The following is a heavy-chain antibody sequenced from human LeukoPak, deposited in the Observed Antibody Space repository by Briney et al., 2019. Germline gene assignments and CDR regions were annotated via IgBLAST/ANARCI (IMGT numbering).Heavy chain of an antibody. CDR1: GYTFTDYY. V-gene: IGHV1-2*02. CDR3: ARCTADAGTYPLDY. J-gene: IGHJ4*02. Sequence: ASVKVSCKASGYTFTDYYMHWVRQAPGQGLEWIGWINPNRGDTIFAQKFHGRVTMIKDTSISTAYMELSRLTSDDTAVYFCARCTADAGTYPLDYWGQGTLLTVSS. CDR2: INPNRGDT. D-gene: IGHD6-13*01.